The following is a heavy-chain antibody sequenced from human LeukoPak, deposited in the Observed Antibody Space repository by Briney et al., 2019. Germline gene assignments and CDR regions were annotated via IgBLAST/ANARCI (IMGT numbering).Heavy chain of an antibody. CDR2: ISSSSSTI. J-gene: IGHJ3*02. CDR3: ASYYYDSSGYYYHAFDI. CDR1: GFTFSDYY. V-gene: IGHV3-11*04. D-gene: IGHD3-22*01. Sequence: GGSLRLSCAASGFTFSDYYMSWIRQAPGKGLEWVSYISSSSSTIYYADSVKGRFTISRDNAKNSLYLQMNSLRAEDTAVYYCASYYYDSSGYYYHAFDIWGQGTMVTVSS.